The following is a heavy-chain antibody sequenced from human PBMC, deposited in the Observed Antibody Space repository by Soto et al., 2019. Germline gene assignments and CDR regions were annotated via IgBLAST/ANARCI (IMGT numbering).Heavy chain of an antibody. D-gene: IGHD3-10*01. CDR1: GFTVSSNY. Sequence: GGSLRLSCAASGFTVSSNYMSWVRQAPGKGLEWVSVIYSGGSTYYADSVKGRFTISRDNSKNTLYLQMNSLRAEDTAVYYCARXPLWFGELDDYYYGMDVWGQGTTVTVSS. CDR3: ARXPLWFGELDDYYYGMDV. V-gene: IGHV3-53*01. CDR2: IYSGGST. J-gene: IGHJ6*02.